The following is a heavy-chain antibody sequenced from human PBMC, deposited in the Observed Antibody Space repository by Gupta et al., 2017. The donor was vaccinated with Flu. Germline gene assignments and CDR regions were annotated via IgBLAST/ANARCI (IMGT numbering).Heavy chain of an antibody. D-gene: IGHD3-22*01. CDR3: TRAMIVAWNPLFDI. CDR2: IRSKAYGGTT. Sequence: PGKGLEWVGFIRSKAYGGTTEYAASVKGRFTISRDDSKSIAYLQMNSLKTEDTAVYYCTRAMIVAWNPLFDIWGQGTMVTVSS. V-gene: IGHV3-49*02. J-gene: IGHJ3*02.